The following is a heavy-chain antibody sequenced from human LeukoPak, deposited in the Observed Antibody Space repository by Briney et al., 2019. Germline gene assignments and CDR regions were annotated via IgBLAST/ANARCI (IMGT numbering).Heavy chain of an antibody. V-gene: IGHV1-69*13. CDR3: ARGPFGVVINPFDY. CDR2: IIPIFGTA. D-gene: IGHD3-3*01. J-gene: IGHJ4*02. CDR1: GGTFSSYA. Sequence: SVKVSCKASGGTFSSYAISWVRQAPGQGLEWMGGIIPIFGTANYAQKFQGRVTITADESTSTAYMELSSLRSEDTAVYYCARGPFGVVINPFDYWGQGTLVTVSS.